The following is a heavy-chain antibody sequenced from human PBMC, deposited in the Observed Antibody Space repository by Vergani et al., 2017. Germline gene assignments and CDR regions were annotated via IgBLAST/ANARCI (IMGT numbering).Heavy chain of an antibody. V-gene: IGHV3-21*06. CDR1: GFTFSSFS. CDR3: GKTQGTVVGTWWFDP. Sequence: EVQVVESGGGLVQPGGSLRLSCAASGFTFSSFSMNWVRQAPGKGLEWVSSISSSSSYIYYADSVKGRFTISRDNSKNTLYLEMNRLNVDDTAIYYCGKTQGTVVGTWWFDPWGQGTPVTVSS. D-gene: IGHD1-7*01. J-gene: IGHJ5*02. CDR2: ISSSSSYI.